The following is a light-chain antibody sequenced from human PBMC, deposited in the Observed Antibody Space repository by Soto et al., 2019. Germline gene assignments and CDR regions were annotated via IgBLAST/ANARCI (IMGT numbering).Light chain of an antibody. Sequence: QSALTQPASVSGSPGQSITISCTGTSSDIGNYDFVSWYQQVPGTAPKAMIYEVSSRPSGVSNRFSGSKSGNTASLTISGLQAEDEAYYFCGSYTGSIYVFGNGTKLTVL. CDR1: SSDIGNYDF. CDR2: EVS. J-gene: IGLJ1*01. V-gene: IGLV2-14*01. CDR3: GSYTGSIYV.